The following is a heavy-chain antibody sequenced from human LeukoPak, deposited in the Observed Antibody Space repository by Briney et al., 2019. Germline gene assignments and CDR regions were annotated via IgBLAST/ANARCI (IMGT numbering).Heavy chain of an antibody. D-gene: IGHD3-10*01. CDR2: ISFDGSKQ. V-gene: IGHV3-30*18. Sequence: PVKSLRLSCAASGFIFSTHGMHWVRQAPGKGLEWVSLISFDGSKQYYADSVKGRFTISRDNSKSTLYLQLNSLRAEDTAVYYCVKDRHFYGAGTYYSLDYWGQGTLVTVSS. CDR3: VKDRHFYGAGTYYSLDY. J-gene: IGHJ4*02. CDR1: GFIFSTHG.